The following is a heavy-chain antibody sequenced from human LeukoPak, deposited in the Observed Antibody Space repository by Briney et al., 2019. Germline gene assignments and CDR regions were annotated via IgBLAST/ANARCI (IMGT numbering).Heavy chain of an antibody. V-gene: IGHV1-2*02. CDR1: GHTFSVSY. CDR3: ARIYSGYDL. D-gene: IGHD5-12*01. Sequence: GASVKVSCKASGHTFSVSYIHWVRQAPGQGLEWMGWINPNNGVTNYAQKFQGRVTMTSDTSISTAYMELRSLRSDDTAVYYCARIYSGYDLWGQGTLVTVSS. CDR2: INPNNGVT. J-gene: IGHJ5*02.